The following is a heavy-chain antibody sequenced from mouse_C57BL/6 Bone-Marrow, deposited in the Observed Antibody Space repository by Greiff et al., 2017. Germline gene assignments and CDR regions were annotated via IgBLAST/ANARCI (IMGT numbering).Heavy chain of an antibody. V-gene: IGHV1-82*01. CDR2: IYPGDGDT. CDR3: ARGGAMTGFDY. Sequence: VQLQQSGPELVKPGASVKISCKASGYAFSSSWMNWVKQRPGKGLEWIGRIYPGDGDTNYNGKFKGKATLTADKYSSTAYMQLSSLTSEDSAVYFCARGGAMTGFDYWGQGTTLTVSS. J-gene: IGHJ2*01. CDR1: GYAFSSSW. D-gene: IGHD2-3*01.